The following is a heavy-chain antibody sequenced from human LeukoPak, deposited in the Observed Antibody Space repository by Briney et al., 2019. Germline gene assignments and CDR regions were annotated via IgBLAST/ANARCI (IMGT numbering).Heavy chain of an antibody. D-gene: IGHD7-27*01. CDR1: GYTLTELS. V-gene: IGHV1-24*01. Sequence: ASVKVSCKVSGYTLTELSMHWVRQAPGKGLEWMGGFDPEDGETIYAQMFQGRDTMTEDISTDTDYIELSSLRSEDTAVYYCALEFSGSHWEDAFDIWGQGTMVTVSS. J-gene: IGHJ3*02. CDR2: FDPEDGET. CDR3: ALEFSGSHWEDAFDI.